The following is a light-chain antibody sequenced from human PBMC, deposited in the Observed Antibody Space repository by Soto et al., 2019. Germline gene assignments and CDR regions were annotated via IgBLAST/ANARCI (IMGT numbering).Light chain of an antibody. V-gene: IGKV3-11*01. Sequence: EIVLTQSPATLSLSPGERATLSCKTSQSTSSYLAWYQHRPGQTPRLLIYDVSNRATGIPARFSGSGSGTAFTLTISSLEPEDFAVYYCQQRNRWPPVYTFGQGTKLEI. J-gene: IGKJ2*01. CDR1: QSTSSY. CDR3: QQRNRWPPVYT. CDR2: DVS.